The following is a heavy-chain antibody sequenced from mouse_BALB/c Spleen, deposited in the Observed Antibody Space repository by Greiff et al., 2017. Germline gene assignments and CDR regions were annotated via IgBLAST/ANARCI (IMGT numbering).Heavy chain of an antibody. CDR1: GFTFSSFG. Sequence: EVHLVESGGGLVQPGGSRKLSCAASGFTFSSFGMHWVRQAPEKGLEWVAYISSGSSTIYYADTVKGRFTISRDNPKNTLFLQMTSLRSEDTAMYYCARAVLYAMDYWGQGTSVTVSS. CDR2: ISSGSSTI. J-gene: IGHJ4*01. CDR3: ARAVLYAMDY. V-gene: IGHV5-17*02.